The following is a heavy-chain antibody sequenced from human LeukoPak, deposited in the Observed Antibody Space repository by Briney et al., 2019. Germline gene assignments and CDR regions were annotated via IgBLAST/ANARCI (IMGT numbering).Heavy chain of an antibody. Sequence: PGLSLRLSCAASGCTFSDYEMNWGRQAPGKGLEWFSYINSTGSTIYYAVSVTGRFTISRDNAKNSLYLQMNSLRAEDTAVYYCARDRLWFGELRYFDYWGQGTLVTVSS. CDR3: ARDRLWFGELRYFDY. D-gene: IGHD3-10*01. J-gene: IGHJ4*02. CDR2: INSTGSTI. V-gene: IGHV3-48*03. CDR1: GCTFSDYE.